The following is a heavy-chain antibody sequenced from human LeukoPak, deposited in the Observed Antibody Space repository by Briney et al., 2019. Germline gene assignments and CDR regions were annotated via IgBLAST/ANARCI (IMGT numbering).Heavy chain of an antibody. CDR2: ISSSSSYI. D-gene: IGHD3-22*01. CDR3: ARATGYYYDSSGYSDY. V-gene: IGHV3-21*01. J-gene: IGHJ4*02. Sequence: GGSLRLSCAASGFTFSSYSMNWVRQAPGKGLEWVSSISSSSSYIYYADSVKGRFTISRDNAKNSLYLQMNSLRAEDTAVYYCARATGYYYDSSGYSDYWGQGTLVTVSS. CDR1: GFTFSSYS.